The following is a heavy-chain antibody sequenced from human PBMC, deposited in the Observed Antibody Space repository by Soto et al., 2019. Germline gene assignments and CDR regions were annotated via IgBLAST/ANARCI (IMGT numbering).Heavy chain of an antibody. CDR3: ARDGAGEQQLVWYYYYGMDV. CDR1: GFTFSSYS. CDR2: ISSSSSYI. D-gene: IGHD6-13*01. J-gene: IGHJ6*02. V-gene: IGHV3-21*01. Sequence: PGGSLRPSCAASGFTFSSYSMNWVRQAPGKGLEWVSSISSSSSYIYYADSVKGRFTISRDNAKNSLYLQMNSLRAEDTAVYYCARDGAGEQQLVWYYYYGMDVWGQGTTVTVSS.